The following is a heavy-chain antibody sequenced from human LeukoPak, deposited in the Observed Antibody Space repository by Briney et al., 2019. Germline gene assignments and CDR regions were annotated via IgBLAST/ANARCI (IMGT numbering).Heavy chain of an antibody. Sequence: ASVTVSCMASGGTFSSYAIGWVRQAPGQRLEWMGRIIPILGIANYAQKFQGRVTITADKSTSTAYMELSSLRSEDTAVYYCAKTPWSSSWYDPPYYFDYWGQGTLVTVSS. V-gene: IGHV1-69*04. J-gene: IGHJ4*02. CDR1: GGTFSSYA. D-gene: IGHD6-13*01. CDR3: AKTPWSSSWYDPPYYFDY. CDR2: IIPILGIA.